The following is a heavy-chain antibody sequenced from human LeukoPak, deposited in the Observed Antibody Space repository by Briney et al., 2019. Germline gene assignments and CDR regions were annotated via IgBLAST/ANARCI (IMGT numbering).Heavy chain of an antibody. CDR2: ISGSGGST. CDR1: GFTFSSYA. D-gene: IGHD3-22*01. V-gene: IGHV3-23*01. J-gene: IGHJ3*02. Sequence: GGSLRLSCAASGFTFSSYAMSWVRQAPGKGLEWVSAISGSGGSTYYADSVKGRFTISRDNSKNTLYLQMNSLRAEDTAVYYCAKTYHYDSSGYYPYDAFDIWGQGTMVTVSS. CDR3: AKTYHYDSSGYYPYDAFDI.